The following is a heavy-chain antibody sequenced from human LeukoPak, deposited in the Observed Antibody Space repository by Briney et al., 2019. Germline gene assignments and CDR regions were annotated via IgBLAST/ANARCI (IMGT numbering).Heavy chain of an antibody. J-gene: IGHJ4*02. V-gene: IGHV3-7*01. Sequence: PGGSLRLSCAASGFAFTNYWMVWVRQAPGKGLEWVASIGKDGSEKSYVDSVKGRFTISRDNARNSLYLQMSSLRVEDTAVYCCTRDIVYLQLEYWGQGALVTVSS. D-gene: IGHD1-1*01. CDR3: TRDIVYLQLEY. CDR1: GFAFTNYW. CDR2: IGKDGSEK.